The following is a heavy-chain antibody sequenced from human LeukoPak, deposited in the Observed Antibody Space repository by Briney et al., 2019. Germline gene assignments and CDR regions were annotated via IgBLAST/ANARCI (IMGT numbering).Heavy chain of an antibody. V-gene: IGHV4-59*01. CDR1: GGSISSYY. J-gene: IGHJ4*02. Sequence: SETLSLTCTVSGGSISSYYWSWIRQPPGKGLEWIGYIYYSGSTNYNPSLKSRVTISVDTSKNQFSLKLSSVTAADTAVYYCARGGYYDILTGLFDYWGQGTLVTVSS. CDR2: IYYSGST. CDR3: ARGGYYDILTGLFDY. D-gene: IGHD3-9*01.